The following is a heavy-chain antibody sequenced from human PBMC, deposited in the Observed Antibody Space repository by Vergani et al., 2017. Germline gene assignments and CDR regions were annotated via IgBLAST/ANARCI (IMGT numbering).Heavy chain of an antibody. CDR2: ISYDGSNK. CDR1: GFTFSSYA. D-gene: IGHD5-18*01. CDR3: ARETDTAMVFTHHYYYGMDV. Sequence: QVQLVESGGGVVQPGRSLRLSCAASGFTFSSYAMHWVRQAPGKGLEWVAVISYDGSNKYYADSVKGRFTISRDNSKNTLYLQMNSLRAEDTAVYYCARETDTAMVFTHHYYYGMDVWGQGTTVTVSS. J-gene: IGHJ6*02. V-gene: IGHV3-30-3*01.